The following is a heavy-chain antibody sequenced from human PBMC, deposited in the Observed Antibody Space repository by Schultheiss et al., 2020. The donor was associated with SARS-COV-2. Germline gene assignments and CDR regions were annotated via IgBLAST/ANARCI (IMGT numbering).Heavy chain of an antibody. J-gene: IGHJ4*02. D-gene: IGHD4-17*01. Sequence: ASVKVSCKASGYTFTGYYMHWVRQAPGQGLEWMGWMNPNSGNTGYAQKFQGRVTMTRNTSISTAYMELSSLRSEDTAVYYCASTDFDYWGQGTLVTVSS. CDR2: MNPNSGNT. V-gene: IGHV1-8*02. CDR1: GYTFTGYY. CDR3: ASTDFDY.